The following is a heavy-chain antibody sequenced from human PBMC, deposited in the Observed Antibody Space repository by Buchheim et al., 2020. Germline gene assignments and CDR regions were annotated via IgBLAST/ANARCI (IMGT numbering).Heavy chain of an antibody. CDR2: IKQDGHDK. J-gene: IGHJ4*02. CDR1: GFRFSSYW. D-gene: IGHD7-27*01. V-gene: IGHV3-7*01. CDR3: ARVSNWDLDH. Sequence: EVQLVESGGGLVQPGGSLSLSCSASGFRFSSYWMSWVRQAPGKGLEWVASIKQDGHDKYYVDSLKRRFTISSDNANTSLFLQIDSLSAEDTAVYDCARVSNWDLDHWGQGTL.